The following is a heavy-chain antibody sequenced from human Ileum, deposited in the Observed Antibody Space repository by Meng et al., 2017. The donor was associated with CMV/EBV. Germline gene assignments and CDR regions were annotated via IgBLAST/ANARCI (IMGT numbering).Heavy chain of an antibody. CDR3: VREGYYCTTNNCYKSFDY. D-gene: IGHD2-2*02. CDR2: INPNSGGT. Sequence: ASVKVSCKASGYTFTGYYMHWVRQAPGQGLEWMGWINPNSGGTNYAQKFQGRVTMTRDTSISTAYMELSRLGTDDTAVYYCVREGYYCTTNNCYKSFDYWGQGTLVTVSS. CDR1: GYTFTGYY. J-gene: IGHJ4*02. V-gene: IGHV1-2*02.